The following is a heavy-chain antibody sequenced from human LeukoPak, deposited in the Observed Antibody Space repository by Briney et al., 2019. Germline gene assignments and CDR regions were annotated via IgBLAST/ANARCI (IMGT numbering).Heavy chain of an antibody. CDR3: TTDYIANN. D-gene: IGHD2-21*01. J-gene: IGHJ4*02. V-gene: IGHV3-15*01. CDR2: IKSKTDGGTT. Sequence: GGSLRLSCVASGFTFSNAWMSWVRQAPGKGLEWVGLIKSKTDGGTTDYAAPVKNRFTISRDDSKNTLYVQMNSLKTEDTAVYYCTTDYIANNWGQGTLVTVSS. CDR1: GFTFSNAW.